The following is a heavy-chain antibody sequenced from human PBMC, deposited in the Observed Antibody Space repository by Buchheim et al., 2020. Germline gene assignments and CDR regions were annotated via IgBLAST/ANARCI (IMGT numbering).Heavy chain of an antibody. Sequence: EVQLEESGGGLVQPGGSLRLSCAASGFTLRTYWMHWVRHAPGKGLEWVSRINEDGSFPNYADSVKGRFTISRDNAGNTLYLQMTSLRVEDTAMYYCARDLSGSQDYWGQGTL. CDR3: ARDLSGSQDY. V-gene: IGHV3-74*01. D-gene: IGHD1-26*01. CDR2: INEDGSFP. J-gene: IGHJ4*02. CDR1: GFTLRTYW.